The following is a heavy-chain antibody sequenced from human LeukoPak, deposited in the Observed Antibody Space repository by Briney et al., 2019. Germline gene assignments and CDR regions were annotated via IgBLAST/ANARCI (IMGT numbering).Heavy chain of an antibody. J-gene: IGHJ4*02. CDR1: GFTFRGYV. CDR2: INGSATKT. V-gene: IGHV3-23*01. CDR3: AKDVWALGASRSGFDS. Sequence: GGSLRLSCAASGFTFRGYVLAWVRQAPGKGLEWVSDINGSATKTNYADSVKGRFTIARDNSKNILYLQMNALRADDTAIYYCAKDVWALGASRSGFDSWGQGTLVTVSS. D-gene: IGHD4/OR15-4a*01.